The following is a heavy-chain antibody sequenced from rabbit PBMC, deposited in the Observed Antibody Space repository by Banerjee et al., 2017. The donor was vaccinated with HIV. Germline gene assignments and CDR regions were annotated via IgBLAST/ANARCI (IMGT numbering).Heavy chain of an antibody. CDR3: ARGSAAMTMVITGYYLNL. CDR1: GFDFNNNYY. D-gene: IGHD2-1*01. V-gene: IGHV1S40*01. CDR2: IYADSSGST. Sequence: QSLEESGGGLVQPEGSLTLTCTASGFDFNNNYYMCWVRQAPGKGLEWIACIYADSSGSTYYASWAKGRFTISKTSSTTVTLEMTSLTAADTATYFCARGSAAMTMVITGYYLNLWGQGTLVTVS. J-gene: IGHJ4*01.